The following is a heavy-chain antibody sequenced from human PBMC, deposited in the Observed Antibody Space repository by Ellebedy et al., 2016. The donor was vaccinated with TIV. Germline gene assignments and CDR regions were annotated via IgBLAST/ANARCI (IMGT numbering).Heavy chain of an antibody. J-gene: IGHJ1*01. CDR3: MRDMSWSKY. D-gene: IGHD6-13*01. V-gene: IGHV3-23*01. CDR1: GFTFSSHA. CDR2: IRGRGDNT. Sequence: GESLKISCAASGFTFSSHAMRSVRLPPETGLEYLSTIRGRGDNTYYVDSVMGRFTISRDNSKNTLYLQMNRLRAEDTALYYCMRDMSWSKYWGQGTLVTVSS.